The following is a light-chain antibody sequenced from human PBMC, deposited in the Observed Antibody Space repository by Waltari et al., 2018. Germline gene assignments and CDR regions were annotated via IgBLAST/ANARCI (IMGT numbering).Light chain of an antibody. CDR2: DTF. CDR1: QSVGSS. J-gene: IGKJ5*01. CDR3: QQGRSWPPVT. Sequence: EIVLTQSPATLSLSPGERATLSCRASQSVGSSLAWYQQTPGLAPRHLIYDTFNRATGIPARFSGSGSGTDFTLTISSLEPEDFAVYFCQQGRSWPPVTFGQGTRLEIK. V-gene: IGKV3-11*01.